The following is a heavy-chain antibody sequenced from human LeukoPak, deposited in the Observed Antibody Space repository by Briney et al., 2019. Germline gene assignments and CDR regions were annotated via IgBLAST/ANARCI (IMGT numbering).Heavy chain of an antibody. V-gene: IGHV3-74*01. D-gene: IGHD3-22*01. CDR1: GFTFSSSW. CDR2: LNSDGSTT. Sequence: GGSLRLSCVASGFTFSSSWMHWVRQAPGKGLVWVSRLNSDGSTTTYADSVRGRFTISRDNAKNTLYLQMNSLRAEDTAVCYCARAMISGSDYWGQGTLVTVSS. CDR3: ARAMISGSDY. J-gene: IGHJ4*02.